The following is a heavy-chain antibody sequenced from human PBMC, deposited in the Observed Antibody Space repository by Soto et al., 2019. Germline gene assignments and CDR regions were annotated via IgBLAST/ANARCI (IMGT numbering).Heavy chain of an antibody. CDR1: GFTFSSYS. CDR3: ARAPGAAFDI. D-gene: IGHD1-26*01. J-gene: IGHJ3*02. Sequence: PGGSLRLSCAASGFTFSSYSMNWVRQAPGKGLEWVSSISSSSSYIYYADSVKGRFTISRDNAKNPLYLQMNSLRAEDTAVYYCARAPGAAFDIWGQGTMVTVSS. CDR2: ISSSSSYI. V-gene: IGHV3-21*01.